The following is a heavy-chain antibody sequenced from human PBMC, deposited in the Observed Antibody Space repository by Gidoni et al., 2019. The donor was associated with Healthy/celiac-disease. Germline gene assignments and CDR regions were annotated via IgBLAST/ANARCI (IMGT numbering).Heavy chain of an antibody. V-gene: IGHV3-23*04. CDR3: AKDFDETTGYNFDY. J-gene: IGHJ4*02. Sequence: EVQLVESGGGLVQPGGSLRLSCVASGFTFSRYAMSWVRQAPGKGLEWVSVISGSGGSTYYADSVKGRFTISRDISKNTLYLQMSSLRAEDTAVYYCAKDFDETTGYNFDYWGQGTLVTVSS. CDR2: ISGSGGST. CDR1: GFTFSRYA. D-gene: IGHD3-9*01.